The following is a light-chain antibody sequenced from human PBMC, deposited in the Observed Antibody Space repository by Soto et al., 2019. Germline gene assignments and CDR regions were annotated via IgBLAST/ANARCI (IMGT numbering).Light chain of an antibody. CDR2: DAS. V-gene: IGKV1-5*01. Sequence: DFQMTQSPSTLSASVGDRVTITCRASQSIGYWLAWFQQKPGKAPKLLIFDASTLKSGVPSRFSGSGSGTEFTLTISSLQPDDFATYYCQQYNGYSYTFAQGTKLEIK. J-gene: IGKJ2*01. CDR3: QQYNGYSYT. CDR1: QSIGYW.